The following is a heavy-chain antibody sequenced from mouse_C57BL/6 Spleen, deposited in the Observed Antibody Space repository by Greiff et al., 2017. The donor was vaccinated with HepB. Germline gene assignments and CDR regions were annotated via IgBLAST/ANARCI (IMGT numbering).Heavy chain of an antibody. Sequence: EVKVVESGAELVKPGASVKLSCTASGFNIKDYYMHWVKQRTEQGLEWIGRIDPEDGETKYAPKFQCKATITADTSSNTAYLQLSSLTSEDTAVYYCAREPITTVLDYWGQGTTLTVSS. CDR3: AREPITTVLDY. D-gene: IGHD1-1*01. CDR1: GFNIKDYY. J-gene: IGHJ2*01. V-gene: IGHV14-2*01. CDR2: IDPEDGET.